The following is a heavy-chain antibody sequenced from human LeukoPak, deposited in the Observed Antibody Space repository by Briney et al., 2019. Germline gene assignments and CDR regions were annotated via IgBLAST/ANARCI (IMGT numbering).Heavy chain of an antibody. CDR1: GYTFTSYY. CDR3: ARVLESSKNYYDSSGYSETFDY. Sequence: ASVKVSCKASGYTFTSYYMHWVRQAPGQGLEWMGIINPSGGSTSYAQKFQGRVTMTRDMSTSTVYMELSSLRSEDTAVYYCARVLESSKNYYDSSGYSETFDYWGQGILVTVSS. D-gene: IGHD3-22*01. CDR2: INPSGGST. J-gene: IGHJ4*02. V-gene: IGHV1-46*01.